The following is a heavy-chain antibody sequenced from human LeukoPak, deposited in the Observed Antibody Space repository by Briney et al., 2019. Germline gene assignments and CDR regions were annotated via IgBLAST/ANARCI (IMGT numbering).Heavy chain of an antibody. CDR2: INHSGST. J-gene: IGHJ4*02. Sequence: PETLSLTCAVYGGSFSGYYWSWIRQPPGKGLEWIGEINHSGSTNYNPSLKSRVTISVDTSKNQFSLKLSSVTAADTAVYYCARGRNYDILTGYYDFDYWGQGTLVTVSS. CDR1: GGSFSGYY. CDR3: ARGRNYDILTGYYDFDY. V-gene: IGHV4-34*01. D-gene: IGHD3-9*01.